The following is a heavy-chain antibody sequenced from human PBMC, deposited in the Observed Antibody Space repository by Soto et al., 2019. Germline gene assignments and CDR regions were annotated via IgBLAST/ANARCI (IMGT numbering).Heavy chain of an antibody. D-gene: IGHD2-15*01. CDR1: GFTFSSYW. CDR2: IKQDGSEK. V-gene: IGHV3-7*03. CDR3: ARENIVVVVAATANWFDP. Sequence: PGGSLRLSCAASGFTFSSYWMSWVRQAPGKGLGWVANIKQDGSEKYYVDSVKGRFTISRDNAKNSLYLQMNSLRAEDTAVYYCARENIVVVVAATANWFDPWGQGTLVTVSS. J-gene: IGHJ5*02.